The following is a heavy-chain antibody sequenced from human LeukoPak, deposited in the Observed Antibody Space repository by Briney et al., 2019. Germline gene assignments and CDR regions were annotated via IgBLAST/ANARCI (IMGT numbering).Heavy chain of an antibody. CDR1: GYSFSNYW. J-gene: IGHJ3*02. V-gene: IGHV5-51*01. CDR3: ARPYRGAFDI. Sequence: GESLKISCKGSGYSFSNYWIGWVRQMPGKGLEWMGIIYPGDSDTRYSPSFQGQVTISADKSISTAYLQWSSLRASDTAIYYCARPYRGAFDIWGQGTMVIVSS. CDR2: IYPGDSDT.